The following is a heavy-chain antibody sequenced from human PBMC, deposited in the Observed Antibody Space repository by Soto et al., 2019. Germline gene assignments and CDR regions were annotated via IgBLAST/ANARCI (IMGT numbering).Heavy chain of an antibody. CDR3: ARARYFYATGGLDY. D-gene: IGHD3-22*01. CDR1: GYTFTSYP. J-gene: IGHJ4*02. V-gene: IGHV1-3*01. CDR2: INVGNSNK. Sequence: ASVKVSCKASGYTFTSYPMHWVRQAPGQRLEWMGWINVGNSNKKYSQKFQGRVTISRDTSASTAYMELSSLRSEDTAVYYCARARYFYATGGLDYWGQGALVTVSS.